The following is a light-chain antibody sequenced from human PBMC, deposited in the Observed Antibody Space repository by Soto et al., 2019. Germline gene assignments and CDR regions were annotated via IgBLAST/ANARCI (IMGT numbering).Light chain of an antibody. CDR2: EVS. J-gene: IGLJ2*01. Sequence: QSVLTQPASVSGSPGQSITISCTGTTSDVGTYKFVSWYQQHPGIAPKLMIYEVSERPSGVSNRFSGSKSGNTASLTISGVQAEDEADYYCCSHAGSHVIFGGGTKLTVL. CDR3: CSHAGSHVI. CDR1: TSDVGTYKF. V-gene: IGLV2-23*02.